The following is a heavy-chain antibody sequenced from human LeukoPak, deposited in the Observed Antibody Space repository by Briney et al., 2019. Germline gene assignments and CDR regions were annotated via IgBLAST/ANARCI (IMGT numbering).Heavy chain of an antibody. CDR2: IKQDGSEK. J-gene: IGHJ5*02. V-gene: IGHV3-7*01. CDR3: ARVCSSTSCYFKTRNWFDP. D-gene: IGHD2-2*01. CDR1: GLTFSSYW. Sequence: PGGSLRLSCAASGLTFSSYWMSWVRQAPGKGLEWVANIKQDGSEKYYVDSVKGRFTISRDNAKNSLYLQMNSLRAEDTAVYYCARVCSSTSCYFKTRNWFDPWGQGTLVTVSS.